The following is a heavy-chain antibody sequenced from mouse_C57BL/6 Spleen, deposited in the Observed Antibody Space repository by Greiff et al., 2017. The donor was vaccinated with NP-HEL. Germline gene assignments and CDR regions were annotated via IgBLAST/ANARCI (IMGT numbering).Heavy chain of an antibody. CDR1: GYTFTRYC. V-gene: IGHV1-69*01. CDR2: IYPSGSYT. D-gene: IGHD3-1*01. CDR3: AILSDWFAY. Sequence: QVQLQQPGAELVMPGASVKLSCKASGYTFTRYCMHWVKPRPGQGLEWIGGIYPSGSYTNYNQNFQGKSTLTVDKTDSTAYMQLSSLTSEDSAVYYCAILSDWFAYWGKGTLVTVSA. J-gene: IGHJ3*01.